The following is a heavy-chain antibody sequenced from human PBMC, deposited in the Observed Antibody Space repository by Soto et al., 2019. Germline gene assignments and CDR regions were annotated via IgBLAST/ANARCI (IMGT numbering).Heavy chain of an antibody. CDR2: IWYDGSNK. Sequence: HVHLVESGGGVVQPGRSLRLSCAASGFTFSSYGMHWVRQAPGKGLAWVAVIWYDGSNKYYADSVKGRFTISRDNSKNTLYLQMNSLRAEDTAVYYCARDGSGYYDFWSGYYTVLYYMDVWGKGTTVTVSS. D-gene: IGHD3-3*01. CDR3: ARDGSGYYDFWSGYYTVLYYMDV. CDR1: GFTFSSYG. V-gene: IGHV3-33*01. J-gene: IGHJ6*03.